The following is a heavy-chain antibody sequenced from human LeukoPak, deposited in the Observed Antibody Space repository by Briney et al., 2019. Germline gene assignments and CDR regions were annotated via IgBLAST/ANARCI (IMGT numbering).Heavy chain of an antibody. D-gene: IGHD2-8*02. Sequence: SETLSLTCNVSGGSISIATYSWVWIRQPPGEVLEWIGNIYYSGSTNYNPSLKSRLTVSVDTSKNQFSLKLSSVTAADTAVYHCARLRTGGTSYVRGDWFDPWGQGTLVTVSS. V-gene: IGHV4-39*01. CDR1: GGSISIATYS. CDR3: ARLRTGGTSYVRGDWFDP. J-gene: IGHJ5*02. CDR2: IYYSGST.